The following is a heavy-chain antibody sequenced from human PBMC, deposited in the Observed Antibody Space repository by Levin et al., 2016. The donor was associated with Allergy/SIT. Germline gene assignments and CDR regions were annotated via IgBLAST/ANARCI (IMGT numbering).Heavy chain of an antibody. CDR3: ARYDFWSGYNYGMDV. CDR2: ISSSSSYI. V-gene: IGHV3-21*01. Sequence: WIRQPPGKGLEWVSSISSSSSYIYYADSVKGRFTISRDNAKNSLYLQMNSLRAEDTAVYYCARYDFWSGYNYGMDVWGQGTTVTVSS. D-gene: IGHD3-3*01. J-gene: IGHJ6*02.